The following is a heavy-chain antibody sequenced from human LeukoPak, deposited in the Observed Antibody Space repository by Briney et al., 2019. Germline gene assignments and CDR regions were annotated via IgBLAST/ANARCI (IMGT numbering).Heavy chain of an antibody. J-gene: IGHJ3*02. CDR1: GFTFSSYA. CDR3: AKDYYDSSGYFPPDAFDI. D-gene: IGHD3-22*01. Sequence: GGSLRLSCAASGFTFSSYAMSWVRQAPGKGLEWVSAISGSGGSTYYADSVKGRFTISRDNSKNTLYLQMNSLRAEDTAVYYCAKDYYDSSGYFPPDAFDIWGQGTMVTVSS. V-gene: IGHV3-23*01. CDR2: ISGSGGST.